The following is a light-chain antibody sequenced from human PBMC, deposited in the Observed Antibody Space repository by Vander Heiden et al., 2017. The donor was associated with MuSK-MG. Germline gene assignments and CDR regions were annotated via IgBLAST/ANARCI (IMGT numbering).Light chain of an antibody. J-gene: IGKJ1*01. V-gene: IGKV1-39*01. CDR1: QSISSY. CDR2: AAS. CDR3: RQSDTASWT. Sequence: DIQMTQSPSSLSASVGDRVTITCRASQSISSYLNWYQQKPGKAPKLLIYAASSLESGVPSRFSGSGSGTDFTLTIRRLQPEDFATYYCRQSDTASWTFGQGTKVEIK.